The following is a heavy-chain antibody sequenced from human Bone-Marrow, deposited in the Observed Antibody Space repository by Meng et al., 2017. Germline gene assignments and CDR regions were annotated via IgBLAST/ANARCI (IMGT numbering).Heavy chain of an antibody. CDR3: ARDRGGYGDISY. V-gene: IGHV4-30-4*01. CDR1: NDSIRSGDYY. Sequence: QVQLQESGPGLVKHSQTLSLTCTVSNDSIRSGDYYWSWIRQPPGKGLEWIGFIYYSGTTYYNPSLKSRVTISVDTSKNQFSLNLSSVTAADTAVYYCARDRGGYGDISYWGQGTLVTVSS. CDR2: IYYSGTT. J-gene: IGHJ4*02. D-gene: IGHD4-17*01.